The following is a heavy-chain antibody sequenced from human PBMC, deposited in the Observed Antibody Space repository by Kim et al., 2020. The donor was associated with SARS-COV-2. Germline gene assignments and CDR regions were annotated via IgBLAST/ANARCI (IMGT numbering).Heavy chain of an antibody. CDR2: IIPIFGTA. V-gene: IGHV1-69*13. CDR3: ARPHPYSGSYGGAFDY. J-gene: IGHJ4*02. D-gene: IGHD1-26*01. Sequence: SVKVSRKASGGTFSSYAISWVRQAPGQGLEWMGGIIPIFGTANYAQKFQGRVTITADESTSTAYMELSSLRSEDTAVYYCARPHPYSGSYGGAFDYWGQGTLVTVSS. CDR1: GGTFSSYA.